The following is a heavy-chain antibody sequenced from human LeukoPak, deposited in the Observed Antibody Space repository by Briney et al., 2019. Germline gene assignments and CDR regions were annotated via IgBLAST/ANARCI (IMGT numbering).Heavy chain of an antibody. Sequence: SETLSLTCTVSGGSISSSSYYWGWIRQSPGKGLEWIGSVSYSGTTYYKPSFKSRVTVSVDTSKNQFSLKLSSVTEADTALYYCAGGRGHSYGPFDDWGQGTLVTVSS. J-gene: IGHJ4*02. V-gene: IGHV4-39*01. CDR3: AGGRGHSYGPFDD. CDR2: VSYSGTT. CDR1: GGSISSSSYY. D-gene: IGHD5-18*01.